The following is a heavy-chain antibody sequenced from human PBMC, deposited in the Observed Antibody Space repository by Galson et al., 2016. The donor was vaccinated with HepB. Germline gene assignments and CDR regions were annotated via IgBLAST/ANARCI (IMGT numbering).Heavy chain of an antibody. CDR3: ARNDYGDYQDYYYGLDV. D-gene: IGHD4-17*01. V-gene: IGHV1-69*06. Sequence: SVKVSCKDSGGTFNIYAISWVRQAPGQGLEWMGGIIPVFDTRNYAQKFQGRLTITADKSTTTAYMELSSLTSEDTAGYYCARNDYGDYQDYYYGLDVWGPGTTVTVSS. CDR1: GGTFNIYA. CDR2: IIPVFDTR. J-gene: IGHJ6*02.